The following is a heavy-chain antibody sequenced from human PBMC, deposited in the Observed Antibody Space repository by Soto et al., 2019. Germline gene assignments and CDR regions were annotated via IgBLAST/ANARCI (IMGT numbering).Heavy chain of an antibody. Sequence: QVQPVQSGAEVKEPWASVKVSCKASRYTFTAYFIHWVRQAPGQGLEWMGWINPNNGDTNYAQKFQGRLTLTRDTSINTAYMDLSRLTSDDTAVYYCARESYNWHYDYWGQGSLVTVSS. CDR2: INPNNGDT. D-gene: IGHD1-20*01. V-gene: IGHV1-2*02. J-gene: IGHJ4*02. CDR1: RYTFTAYF. CDR3: ARESYNWHYDY.